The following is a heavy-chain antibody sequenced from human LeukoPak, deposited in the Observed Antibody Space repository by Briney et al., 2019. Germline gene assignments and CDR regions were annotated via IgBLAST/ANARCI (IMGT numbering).Heavy chain of an antibody. V-gene: IGHV1-2*02. CDR1: AYTFIVYY. D-gene: IGHD2-2*01. Sequence: ASVKVSCRASAYTFIVYYIHWERQAPGQGLEWMGWINPNSGGTKYEQKFQGRVTMTRHTSITTAYMELTRLTSDDTAVYYCARDGSWGSTSYSDYWGQGTLVTVSS. J-gene: IGHJ4*02. CDR3: ARDGSWGSTSYSDY. CDR2: INPNSGGT.